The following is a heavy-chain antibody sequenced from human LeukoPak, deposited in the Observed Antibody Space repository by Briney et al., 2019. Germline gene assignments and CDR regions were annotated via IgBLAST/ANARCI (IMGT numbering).Heavy chain of an antibody. CDR1: GFTFSSYG. CDR3: AKVGYCSGGSCYSVLDY. J-gene: IGHJ4*02. CDR2: ISGSGGST. D-gene: IGHD2-15*01. V-gene: IGHV3-23*01. Sequence: PGGSLRLSCAASGFTFSSYGMSWVRQAPGKGLEWVSSISGSGGSTYYADSVKGRFTISRDNSKNTLYLQMNSLRAEDTAVYYCAKVGYCSGGSCYSVLDYWGQGTLVTVSS.